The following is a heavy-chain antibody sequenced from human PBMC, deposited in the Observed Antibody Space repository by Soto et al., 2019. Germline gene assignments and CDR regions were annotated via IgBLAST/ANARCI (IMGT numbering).Heavy chain of an antibody. D-gene: IGHD6-19*01. Sequence: HPGGSLRLSCAASGFTFSSYAMHWVRQAPGKGLEWVAVISYDGSNKYYADSVKGRFTISRDNSKNTLYLQMNSLRAEDTAVYYCAREKVFEIAARGAVAGIRTTHSFDYWGQGTLVTVSS. CDR2: ISYDGSNK. CDR1: GFTFSSYA. CDR3: AREKVFEIAARGAVAGIRTTHSFDY. J-gene: IGHJ4*02. V-gene: IGHV3-30-3*01.